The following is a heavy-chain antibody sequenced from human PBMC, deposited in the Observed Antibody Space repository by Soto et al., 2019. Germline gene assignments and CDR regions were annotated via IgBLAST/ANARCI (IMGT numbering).Heavy chain of an antibody. V-gene: IGHV1-3*01. Sequence: GDSVKVSCRASGGTFSSYTISWVRQAPGQRLEWMGWINAGNGNTKYSQKFQGRVTISRDNSKNTLYLQMNSLRAEDTAVYYCAKVPEGPIDYWGQGTLVTVSS. CDR1: GGTFSSYT. J-gene: IGHJ4*02. CDR2: INAGNGNT. CDR3: AKVPEGPIDY.